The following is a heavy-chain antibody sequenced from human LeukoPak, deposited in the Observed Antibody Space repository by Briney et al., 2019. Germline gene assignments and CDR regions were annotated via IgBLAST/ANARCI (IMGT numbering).Heavy chain of an antibody. J-gene: IGHJ4*02. D-gene: IGHD6-19*01. V-gene: IGHV3-7*01. CDR2: IKQDGSDK. CDR1: GFSFTDHW. CDR3: AREVGSGWSLNFDY. Sequence: GGSLRLSCVASGFSFTDHWMSWVRQAPGKGLEWVANIKQDGSDKYYVDSVKGRFTISRDNAKNSLYLQMNSLGAEDTAVYYCAREVGSGWSLNFDYWGQGTLVTVSS.